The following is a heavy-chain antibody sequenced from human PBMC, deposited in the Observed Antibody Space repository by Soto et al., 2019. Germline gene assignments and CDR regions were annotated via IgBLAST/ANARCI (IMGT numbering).Heavy chain of an antibody. CDR2: LNGDGSST. J-gene: IGHJ4*02. D-gene: IGHD3-3*01. Sequence: GGSLRLSCAGSGFTFSSYWMHWVRQAPGEGLVWVSRLNGDGSSTSYADSVKGRFTISRDNAKNTLYLQTNSLRVEDTAMYYCARADFWSGYYIEYWGQGTLVTVS. V-gene: IGHV3-74*01. CDR1: GFTFSSYW. CDR3: ARADFWSGYYIEY.